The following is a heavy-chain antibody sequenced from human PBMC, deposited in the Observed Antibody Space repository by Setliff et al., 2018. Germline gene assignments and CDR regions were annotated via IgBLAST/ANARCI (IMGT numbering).Heavy chain of an antibody. Sequence: ASVKVSCKASGYTFTSYYMHWVRQAPGQGLEWMTMIIPSTGNTNYAQKFQGRVTMTRDTSTSTVYMELSSLRTEDTAVYYCARGYYDSYARYYVVGDYWGQGTPVTVSS. D-gene: IGHD3-22*01. V-gene: IGHV1-46*01. J-gene: IGHJ4*02. CDR3: ARGYYDSYARYYVVGDY. CDR2: IIPSTGNT. CDR1: GYTFTSYY.